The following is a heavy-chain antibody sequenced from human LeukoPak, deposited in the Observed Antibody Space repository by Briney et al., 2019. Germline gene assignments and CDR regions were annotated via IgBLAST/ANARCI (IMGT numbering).Heavy chain of an antibody. CDR1: GGSISRYY. Sequence: SETLSLTCTVSGGSISRYYWSWIRQPPGKGLEWIGYIYYTGSTNCNPSLKSRVTMSVDTSKNQFSLKLSSVTAADTAVYHCARAYDFWSGYYVLDYWGQGTLVTVSS. CDR2: IYYTGST. V-gene: IGHV4-59*01. J-gene: IGHJ4*02. CDR3: ARAYDFWSGYYVLDY. D-gene: IGHD3-3*01.